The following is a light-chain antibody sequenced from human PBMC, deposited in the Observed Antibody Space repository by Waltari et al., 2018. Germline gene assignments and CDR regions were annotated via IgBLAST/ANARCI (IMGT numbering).Light chain of an antibody. Sequence: QSVPTQPPSASGTPGQRVTISCSGSSSNIGSNTANWYQQLPGTAPNLLIYSNVRRPSGVPARFPGSKAGTSASLSISGLQSGDEGYYYCAAWDDSLNGNVFGTGTKITVL. CDR2: SNV. CDR3: AAWDDSLNGNV. CDR1: SSNIGSNT. V-gene: IGLV1-44*01. J-gene: IGLJ1*01.